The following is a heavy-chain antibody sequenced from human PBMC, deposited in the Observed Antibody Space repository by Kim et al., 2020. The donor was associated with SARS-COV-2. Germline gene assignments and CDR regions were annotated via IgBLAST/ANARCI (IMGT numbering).Heavy chain of an antibody. J-gene: IGHJ4*02. Sequence: SVKVSCKASGGTFSSYAISWVRQAPGQGLEWMGGIIPIFGTANYAQKFQGRVTITADESTSTAYMELSSLRSEDTAVYFCARGPVWSGYYYYFDYWAQGTLVTVSS. CDR3: ARGPVWSGYYYYFDY. CDR2: IIPIFGTA. V-gene: IGHV1-69*13. CDR1: GGTFSSYA. D-gene: IGHD3-3*01.